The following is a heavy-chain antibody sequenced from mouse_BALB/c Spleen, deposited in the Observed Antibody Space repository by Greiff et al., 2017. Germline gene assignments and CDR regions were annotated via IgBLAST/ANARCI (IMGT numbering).Heavy chain of an antibody. V-gene: IGHV1-54*03. CDR2: INPGSGGT. CDR1: GYAFTNYL. Sequence: VQLVESGAELVRPGTSVKVSCKASGYAFTNYLIEWVKQRPGQGLEWIGVINPGSGGTNYNEKFKGKATLTADKSSSTAYMQLSSLTSDDSAVYFCAKSTMITTGLAMDYWGQGTSVTVSS. J-gene: IGHJ4*01. D-gene: IGHD2-4*01. CDR3: AKSTMITTGLAMDY.